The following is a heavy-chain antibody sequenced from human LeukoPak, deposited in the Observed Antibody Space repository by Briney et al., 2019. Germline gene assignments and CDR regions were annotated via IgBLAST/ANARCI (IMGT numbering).Heavy chain of an antibody. D-gene: IGHD2-21*02. V-gene: IGHV4-59*01. CDR1: GGSISSYY. CDR2: IYYSGST. Sequence: PSETLSLTCTVSGGSISSYYWSWIRQPPGKGLEWIGYIYYSGSTNYNPSLKSRVTISVDTSKNQFSLKLSSVTAADTAVYYCAGAKVTYFDYWGQGTLVTVSS. CDR3: AGAKVTYFDY. J-gene: IGHJ4*02.